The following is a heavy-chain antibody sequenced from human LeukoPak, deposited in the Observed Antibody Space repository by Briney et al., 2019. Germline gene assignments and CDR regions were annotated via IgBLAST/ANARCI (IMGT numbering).Heavy chain of an antibody. D-gene: IGHD5-12*01. CDR2: IKQDGSEK. J-gene: IGHJ4*02. V-gene: IGHV3-7*03. Sequence: PGGSLRLSCAASGFTFSSYWMSWVRQAPGKGLEWVANIKQDGSEKYYVDSVKGRFTISRDNAKNSLYLQMNSLRAEDTAVYYCARERGYSGYDSGYYFDYWGQGTLVTVSS. CDR1: GFTFSSYW. CDR3: ARERGYSGYDSGYYFDY.